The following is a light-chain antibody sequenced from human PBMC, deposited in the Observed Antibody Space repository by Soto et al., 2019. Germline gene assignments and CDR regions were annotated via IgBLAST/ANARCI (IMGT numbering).Light chain of an antibody. CDR1: QSVSSN. CDR2: GAS. V-gene: IGKV3-15*01. CDR3: QQYNNWPLYT. J-gene: IGKJ2*01. Sequence: EIVMTQSPAPLSVSPGERATLSCRASQSVSSNLAWYQQKPGQAPRLLIYGASTRATGIPARFSGSGSGTEFTLTISSLQSEDFAVYYCQQYNNWPLYTFGQGTKLEI.